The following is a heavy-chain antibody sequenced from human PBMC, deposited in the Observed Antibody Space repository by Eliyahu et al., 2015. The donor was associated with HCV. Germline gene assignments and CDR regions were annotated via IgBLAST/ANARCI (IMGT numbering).Heavy chain of an antibody. CDR1: GFTLSGHI. Sequence: EVQLVESGGGLVQPGGSLRLSCVASGFTLSGHIMNWVRQAPGKGLEWVSHISRGSGSIDYADSVKGRFTISRDNVQNSLYLEMNSLRAEDTAVYYCARDIAGAYGMDVWGQGTTVTVSS. CDR2: ISRGSGSI. J-gene: IGHJ6*02. CDR3: ARDIAGAYGMDV. D-gene: IGHD2-21*01. V-gene: IGHV3-21*02.